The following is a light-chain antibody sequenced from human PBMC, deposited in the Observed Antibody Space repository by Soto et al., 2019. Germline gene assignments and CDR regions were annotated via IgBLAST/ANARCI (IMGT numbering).Light chain of an antibody. J-gene: IGLJ2*01. CDR1: SSDVGGYNY. CDR2: DVS. CDR3: CSYAGSYTLV. Sequence: QSVLTQPRSVSGSPGQSVIISCTGTSSDVGGYNYVSWYQQHPGKAPKLMIYDVSKRPSGVPDRFSGSKSGNTASLTISGLQAEDEADYYCCSYAGSYTLVFGGGTKVPS. V-gene: IGLV2-11*01.